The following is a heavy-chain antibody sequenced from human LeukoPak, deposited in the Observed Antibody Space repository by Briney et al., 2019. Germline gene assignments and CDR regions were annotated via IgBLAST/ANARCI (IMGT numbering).Heavy chain of an antibody. D-gene: IGHD1-7*01. CDR3: ASPTSAYNWNYRPYFDY. Sequence: GGSLRLSCAASGFTFSSYAMHWVRQAPGKGLEWVAVISYDGSNKYYADSVKGRFTISRDNSKNTLYLQMNSLRAEDTAVYYCASPTSAYNWNYRPYFDYWGQGTLVTVSS. J-gene: IGHJ4*02. CDR1: GFTFSSYA. CDR2: ISYDGSNK. V-gene: IGHV3-30*04.